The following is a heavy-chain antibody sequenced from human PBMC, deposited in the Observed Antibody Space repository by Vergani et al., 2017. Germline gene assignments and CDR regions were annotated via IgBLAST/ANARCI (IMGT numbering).Heavy chain of an antibody. V-gene: IGHV3-48*04. CDR3: ARRPLGYCSSTSCYARGDGMDV. Sequence: EVQLLESGGGLVQPGGSLRLSCAASGFTFSSYAMSWVRQAPGKGLEWVSYISSSGSTIYYADSVKGRFTISRDNAKNSLYLQMNSLRAEDTAVYYCARRPLGYCSSTSCYARGDGMDVWGQGP. J-gene: IGHJ6*02. CDR2: ISSSGSTI. CDR1: GFTFSSYA. D-gene: IGHD2-2*01.